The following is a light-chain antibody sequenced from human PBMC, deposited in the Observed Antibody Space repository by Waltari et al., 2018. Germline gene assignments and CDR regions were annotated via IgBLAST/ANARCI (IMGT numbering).Light chain of an antibody. CDR2: WNP. CDR1: DSNIGAGYD. V-gene: IGLV1-40*01. J-gene: IGLJ3*02. Sequence: QSVLTQPPSVSGAPGQRVTISCTGSDSNIGAGYDVHWYQQLPGTAPKLLIYWNPNRPSGCPDRCSGSKSGTSGSLAITGLQAEDEAYYYCQSYDRSLTGSWVFGGGTKLTVL. CDR3: QSYDRSLTGSWV.